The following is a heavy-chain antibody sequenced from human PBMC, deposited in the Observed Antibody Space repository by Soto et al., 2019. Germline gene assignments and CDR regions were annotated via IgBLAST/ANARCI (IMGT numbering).Heavy chain of an antibody. CDR2: IIPIFGTA. V-gene: IGHV1-69*13. Sequence: SVKVSCKASGGTFSSYAISWVRQAPGQGLEWMGGIIPIFGTANYAQKFQGRVTITADESTSTAYMEQSSLRSEDTAVYYCATSIRDSSGYYFSLAPDAFDIWGQGTMVTVSS. D-gene: IGHD3-22*01. CDR3: ATSIRDSSGYYFSLAPDAFDI. CDR1: GGTFSSYA. J-gene: IGHJ3*02.